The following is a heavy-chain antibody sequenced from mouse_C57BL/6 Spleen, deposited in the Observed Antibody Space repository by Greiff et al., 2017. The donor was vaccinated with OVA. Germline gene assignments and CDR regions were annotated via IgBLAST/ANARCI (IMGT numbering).Heavy chain of an antibody. CDR1: GYTFTSYN. CDR3: ARGDMGMGTPDY. J-gene: IGHJ2*01. V-gene: IGHV1-12*01. CDR2: IYPGNGDT. Sequence: SGAELVRPGASVKMSCKASGYTFTSYNMHWVKQTPRQGLEWIGAIYPGNGDTSYNQKFKGKATLTVDKSSSTAYMQLSSLTSEDSAVYVCARGDMGMGTPDYWGQGTTLTVSS. D-gene: IGHD2-14*01.